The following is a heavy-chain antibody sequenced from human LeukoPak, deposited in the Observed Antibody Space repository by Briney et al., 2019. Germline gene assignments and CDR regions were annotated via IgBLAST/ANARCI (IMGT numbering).Heavy chain of an antibody. CDR3: ARQWYYDFWSGPYYFDY. V-gene: IGHV4-59*08. CDR2: IYYSGST. J-gene: IGHJ4*02. Sequence: SETLSLTCTVSGGSISSYYWSWIRQPPGKGLEGIGYIYYSGSTNYNPSLKSRVTISVDTSKNQFSLKLSSVTAADTAVYYCARQWYYDFWSGPYYFDYWGQGTLVTVSS. CDR1: GGSISSYY. D-gene: IGHD3-3*01.